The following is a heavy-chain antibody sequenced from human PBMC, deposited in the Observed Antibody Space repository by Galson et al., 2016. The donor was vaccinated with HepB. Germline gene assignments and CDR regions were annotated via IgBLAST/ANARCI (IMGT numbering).Heavy chain of an antibody. D-gene: IGHD1-26*01. Sequence: LTCTVSGGSVSSSSYYWGWIRQPPGKGLEWIGIIYYTGNTFYNPTLKSRVTIYIETSKNQFSLKLSSLTAADTAVYYCARELSSDDGMDVWGQGTTVTVS. CDR3: ARELSSDDGMDV. CDR1: GGSVSSSSYY. CDR2: IYYTGNT. J-gene: IGHJ6*02. V-gene: IGHV4-39*01.